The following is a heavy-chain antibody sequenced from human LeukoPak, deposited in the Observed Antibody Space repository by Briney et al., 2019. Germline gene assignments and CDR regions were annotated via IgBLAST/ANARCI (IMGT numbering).Heavy chain of an antibody. D-gene: IGHD6-13*01. CDR1: GGTFSSYA. CDR3: ARGSAIAAAGTYY. Sequence: GASVKVSCKASGGTFSSYAISWVRQTPGQGLEWMGGIIPIFGTANYAQKFQGRVTITADESTSTAYMELSSLRSEDTAVYYCARGSAIAAAGTYYWGQGTLVTVSS. J-gene: IGHJ4*02. V-gene: IGHV1-69*13. CDR2: IIPIFGTA.